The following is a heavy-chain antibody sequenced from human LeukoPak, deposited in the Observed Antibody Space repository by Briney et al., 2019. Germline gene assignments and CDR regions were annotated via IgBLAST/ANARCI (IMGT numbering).Heavy chain of an antibody. Sequence: PAEPPLICCVGSGYSFTSNWIGWVRQMPAKNLEWMGSIYPVNSDTRYSPSLQGQVTISADKSVSTAYLQWSSLKASDTAMYYCARIMGYCSGGSCYPNWFDTWGQGTLVTVSS. CDR1: GYSFTSNW. CDR2: IYPVNSDT. V-gene: IGHV5-51*01. J-gene: IGHJ5*02. D-gene: IGHD2-15*01. CDR3: ARIMGYCSGGSCYPNWFDT.